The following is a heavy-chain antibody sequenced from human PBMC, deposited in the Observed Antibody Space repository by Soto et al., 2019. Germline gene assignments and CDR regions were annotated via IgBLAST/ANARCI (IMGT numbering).Heavy chain of an antibody. V-gene: IGHV3-72*01. CDR2: SGNKASGYTT. J-gene: IGHJ6*02. CDR3: ARGYHSFDV. D-gene: IGHD1-20*01. CDR1: GFTFSDHY. Sequence: LRLSCAVSGFTFSDHYMDWVRQAPGKGLEWVGRSGNKASGYTTQYAASVKGRFSVSRDDSKNSLFLQMNSLETEDTAVYYCARGYHSFDVWGQGTTVTVSS.